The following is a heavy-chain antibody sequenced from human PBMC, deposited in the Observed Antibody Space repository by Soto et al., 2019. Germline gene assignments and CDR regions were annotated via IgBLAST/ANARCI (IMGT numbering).Heavy chain of an antibody. Sequence: QVQLVQSGAEVKKPGSSVKVSCKASGGTFSSYTISWVRQAPGQGLEWMGRIIPILGIANYAQKFQGRVTINADNSTSTAYMELSSLRSEDTAVYYCARGAVSGSYEDWFDPWGQGTLVTVSS. CDR1: GGTFSSYT. V-gene: IGHV1-69*02. CDR3: ARGAVSGSYEDWFDP. CDR2: IIPILGIA. J-gene: IGHJ5*02. D-gene: IGHD1-26*01.